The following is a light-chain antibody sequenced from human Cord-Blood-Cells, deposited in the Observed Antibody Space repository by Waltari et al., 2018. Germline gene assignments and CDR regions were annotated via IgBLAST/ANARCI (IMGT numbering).Light chain of an antibody. V-gene: IGKV4-1*01. CDR2: WAS. Sequence: DIVMTQSPDSLAVSLGERVTIHCKSRQSVLYRSNNKNYLAWYQHKPGQTPKLLIYWASTRESGVPDLFSGSGSGTDFTLTISSLQAEDVAVYYCQQYYSTPYTFGQGTKLEIK. CDR3: QQYYSTPYT. CDR1: QSVLYRSNNKNY. J-gene: IGKJ2*01.